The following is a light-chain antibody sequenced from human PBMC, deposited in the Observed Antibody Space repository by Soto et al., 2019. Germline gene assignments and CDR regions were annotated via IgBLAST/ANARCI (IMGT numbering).Light chain of an antibody. CDR1: HSINNY. J-gene: IGKJ4*01. CDR3: QQSYYTLS. CDR2: DAS. V-gene: IGKV1-39*01. Sequence: DIQMTQSPSSLPASVGDRVTITCRASHSINNYLNWYQQKPGEAPRLLIYDASSLQSAVPSRFSGSGSGTDFTLTISSLEPEDFATYYCQQSYYTLSFGGGTRVEIK.